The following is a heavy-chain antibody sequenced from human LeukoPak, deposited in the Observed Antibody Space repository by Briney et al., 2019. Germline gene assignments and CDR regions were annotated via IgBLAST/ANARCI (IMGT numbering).Heavy chain of an antibody. D-gene: IGHD2-2*01. Sequence: GGSLRLSCGASGFDFSKAWLTWVRQAPGKGLEWVGRIKSNSDGGTTEYAPPVNGRFTISKDDSKNTVYLQMNSLTNEDTAMYYCTTEGCSSSRCYGYYYYYYMDVWGKGTTVIVSS. V-gene: IGHV3-15*01. CDR1: GFDFSKAW. CDR2: IKSNSDGGTT. CDR3: TTEGCSSSRCYGYYYYYYMDV. J-gene: IGHJ6*03.